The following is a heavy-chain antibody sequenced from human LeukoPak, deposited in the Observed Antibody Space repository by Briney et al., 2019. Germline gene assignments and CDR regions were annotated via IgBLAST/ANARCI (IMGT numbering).Heavy chain of an antibody. J-gene: IGHJ4*02. Sequence: SETLSLTCAVSGDSISSYYWYWFRQPPGKELEWIACIYYSGITHYNPSLKSRVTISLDTSKNQFSLRLSSVTAADTAVYYCAREGIVRTYDQWGQGTLVTVSS. CDR3: AREGIVRTYDQ. CDR1: GDSISSYY. V-gene: IGHV4-59*12. CDR2: IYYSGIT. D-gene: IGHD2/OR15-2a*01.